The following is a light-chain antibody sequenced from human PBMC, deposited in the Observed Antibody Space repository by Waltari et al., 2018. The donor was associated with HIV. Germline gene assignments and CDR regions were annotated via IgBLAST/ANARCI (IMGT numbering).Light chain of an antibody. CDR2: GNN. CDR1: RSNLGAGYD. J-gene: IGLJ1*01. Sequence: QSVLTPPPSVSGAPGQRVTISCTGSRSNLGAGYDVHWYQPVPGTAPKLRMYGNNHRPSGVPDRFSGSKSGTSASLAITGLQAEDEADYYCQSYDSSLSGYVFGTGTKVTVL. CDR3: QSYDSSLSGYV. V-gene: IGLV1-40*01.